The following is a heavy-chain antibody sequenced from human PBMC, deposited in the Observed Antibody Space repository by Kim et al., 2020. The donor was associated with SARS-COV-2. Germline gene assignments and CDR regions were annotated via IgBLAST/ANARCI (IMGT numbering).Heavy chain of an antibody. D-gene: IGHD6-6*01. CDR1: GFTFSSYS. CDR3: TAQYSSSSYGIDY. CDR2: ISSSSSYI. J-gene: IGHJ4*02. Sequence: GGSLRLSCAASGFTFSSYSMNWVRQAPGKGLEWVSSISSSSSYIYYADSVKGRFTISRDNAKNSLYLQMNSLRAEDTAVYYCTAQYSSSSYGIDYWGQGTLVTVSS. V-gene: IGHV3-21*01.